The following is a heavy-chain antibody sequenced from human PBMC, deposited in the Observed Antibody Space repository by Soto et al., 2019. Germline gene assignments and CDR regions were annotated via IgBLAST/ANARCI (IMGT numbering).Heavy chain of an antibody. CDR2: IKYSGHT. V-gene: IGHV4-39*01. CDR3: ARFDIAVVPSTIFDS. Sequence: QLQLQESGPGLVKSSETLSLTCTVSGGSISSISYYWGWIRQPPGKGQEWIGSIKYSGHTYYNPSLKSRVTISVDTSKNQFSLRLSSVTAAETAVYYCARFDIAVVPSTIFDSWGQGALVTVSS. CDR1: GGSISSISYY. D-gene: IGHD2-2*01. J-gene: IGHJ4*02.